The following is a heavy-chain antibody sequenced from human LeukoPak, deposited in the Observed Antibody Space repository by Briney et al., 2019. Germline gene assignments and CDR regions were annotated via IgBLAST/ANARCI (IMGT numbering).Heavy chain of an antibody. CDR1: GFSVSNYD. CDR3: AKGHCGGDCYSPYYYYMDV. Sequence: GGSLRLSCAASGFSVSNYDMSWVRQAPGKGLEWVSGISNDGGRTYYADSVKGRLTISRDNSKNSLYLQMNSLRAEDTAVYYCAKGHCGGDCYSPYYYYMDVWGKGTTVTVSS. CDR2: ISNDGGRT. J-gene: IGHJ6*03. D-gene: IGHD2-21*02. V-gene: IGHV3-23*01.